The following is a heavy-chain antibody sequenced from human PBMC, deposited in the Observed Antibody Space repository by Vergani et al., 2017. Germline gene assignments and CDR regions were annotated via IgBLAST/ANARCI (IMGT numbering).Heavy chain of an antibody. CDR3: ARDFSYDSSGYYYPDAFDI. D-gene: IGHD3-22*01. J-gene: IGHJ3*02. CDR2: IYYSGST. Sequence: QVQLQESGPGLVKPSETLSLTCTVSGGSISSYYWSWIRQPPGKGLEWIGYIYYSGSTNYNPSLKSRVTISVDTSKNQFSLKLSSVTAADTAVYYCARDFSYDSSGYYYPDAFDIWGQGTMVTVSS. V-gene: IGHV4-59*01. CDR1: GGSISSYY.